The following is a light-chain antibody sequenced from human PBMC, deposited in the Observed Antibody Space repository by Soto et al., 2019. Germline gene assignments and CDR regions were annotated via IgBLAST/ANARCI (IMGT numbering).Light chain of an antibody. CDR2: DAS. CDR3: QQRV. V-gene: IGKV3-11*01. J-gene: IGKJ3*01. CDR1: QSVSSY. Sequence: EIVLTQSPATLSLSPGERATLSCRASQSVSSYLAWYQQKPGQAPRLLIYDASNRATGIPARFSGSGSGTDFTLTISSLEPEDCAVYYCQQRVFGPGTKVDIK.